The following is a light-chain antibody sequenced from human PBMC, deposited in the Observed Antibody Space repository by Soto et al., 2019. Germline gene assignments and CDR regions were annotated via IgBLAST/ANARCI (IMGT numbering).Light chain of an antibody. CDR3: TSYTSSSTYV. CDR2: DVS. J-gene: IGLJ1*01. V-gene: IGLV2-14*03. CDR1: SSDVGGYNY. Sequence: QSVLTQPASVSGSPGQSITLFCTGTSSDVGGYNYVSWYQQHPGRAPKLMIYDVSSRPSGVSNRFSGSKSGNTASLTISGLQAEDEADYFCTSYTSSSTYVFGTGTKVTVL.